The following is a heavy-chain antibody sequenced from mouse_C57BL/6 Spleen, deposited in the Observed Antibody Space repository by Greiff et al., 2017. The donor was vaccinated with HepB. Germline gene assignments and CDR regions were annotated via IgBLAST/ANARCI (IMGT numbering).Heavy chain of an antibody. J-gene: IGHJ2*01. CDR3: ARGTTVVATGDY. CDR2: IYPSDSET. D-gene: IGHD1-1*01. V-gene: IGHV1-61*01. CDR1: GYTFTSYW. Sequence: VKLQQPGAELVRPGSSVKLSCKASGYTFTSYWMDWVKQRPGQGLEWIGNIYPSDSETHYNQKFKDKATFTVDKSSSTAYMQLSSLTSEDSAVYYCARGTTVVATGDYWGQGTTLTVSS.